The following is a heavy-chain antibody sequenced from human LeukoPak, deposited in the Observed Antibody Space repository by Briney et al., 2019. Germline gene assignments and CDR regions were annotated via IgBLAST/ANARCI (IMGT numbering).Heavy chain of an antibody. D-gene: IGHD3-9*01. J-gene: IGHJ3*02. Sequence: SETLSLTCAVYGGSFSGYYWSWIRRPPGKGLEWIGEINHSGSTNYNPSLKSRVTISLDTSKNQFSLKLSSVTAADTALYYCARWVRYFDWLPYDAFDIWGQETMVTVSS. V-gene: IGHV4-34*01. CDR3: ARWVRYFDWLPYDAFDI. CDR2: INHSGST. CDR1: GGSFSGYY.